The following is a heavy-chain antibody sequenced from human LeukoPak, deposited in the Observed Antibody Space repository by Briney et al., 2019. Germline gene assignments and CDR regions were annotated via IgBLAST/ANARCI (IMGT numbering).Heavy chain of an antibody. CDR1: GALISSYY. J-gene: IGHJ4*02. V-gene: IGHV4-59*08. CDR3: AKQDRGTGIAAGLDY. CDR2: ISYSGGT. Sequence: PSETLSLTCNVSGALISSYYWSWIRQPPGKGLEWIGYISYSGGTNYNPSLKSRVTISVDMSKNYFSLRLSSVTAADTAVYHCAKQDRGTGIAAGLDYWGQGTLVTVSS. D-gene: IGHD6-13*01.